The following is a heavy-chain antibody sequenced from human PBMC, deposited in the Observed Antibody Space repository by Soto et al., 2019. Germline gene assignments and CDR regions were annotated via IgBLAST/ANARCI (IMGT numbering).Heavy chain of an antibody. Sequence: GVSVKVSSKASGFTFSCTSVHWVRQARGHRLQWIGWIDVGSGNANYAQMLQGRVTITRDTSASTAYMELSSLRSEDTAVYYCARDSGGVDPWGQGTLVTVSS. V-gene: IGHV1-58*01. CDR2: IDVGSGNA. J-gene: IGHJ5*02. CDR1: GFTFSCTS. CDR3: ARDSGGVDP. D-gene: IGHD3-10*01.